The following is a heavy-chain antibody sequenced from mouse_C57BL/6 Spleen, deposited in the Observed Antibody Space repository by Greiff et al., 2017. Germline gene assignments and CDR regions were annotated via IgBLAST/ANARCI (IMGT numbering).Heavy chain of an antibody. V-gene: IGHV1-58*01. CDR3: AAYYSNYDY. D-gene: IGHD2-5*01. CDR2: IYIGHGYT. CDR1: GYTFTSYG. J-gene: IGHJ2*01. Sequence: EESGAELVRPGSSVKMSCKTSGYTFTSYGINWVKQRPGPGLEWIGYIYIGHGYTEYNEQFKGKATLTSDTSSSTAYMQLSSLTSEDSAIYFCAAYYSNYDYWGQGTTLTVSS.